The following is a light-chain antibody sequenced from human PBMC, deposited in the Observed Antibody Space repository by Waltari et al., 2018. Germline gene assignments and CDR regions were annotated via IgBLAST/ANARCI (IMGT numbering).Light chain of an antibody. CDR2: SAS. Sequence: DIQMTQSPSSLSASVGDRVTITCRASQSISNYLNWYQQKPGKVPKLLISSASSLQSGVQSRFSGSGSQTDFTLTITSLQPEDFATYYCQHSYITPYTFGQGTELELK. V-gene: IGKV1-39*01. CDR3: QHSYITPYT. CDR1: QSISNY. J-gene: IGKJ2*01.